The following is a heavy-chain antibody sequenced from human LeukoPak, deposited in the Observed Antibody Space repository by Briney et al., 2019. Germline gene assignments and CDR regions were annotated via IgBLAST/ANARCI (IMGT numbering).Heavy chain of an antibody. V-gene: IGHV4-4*07. Sequence: SETLSLTCTVSGGSISSYYWSWIRQPAGKGLEWIGRIYTSGSTNYNPSLKSRVTMSVDTSKNQFSLKLSSVTAADTAVYYCAGEGSSWYNAYFDYWGQGTLVTVSS. CDR2: IYTSGST. CDR1: GGSISSYY. J-gene: IGHJ4*02. CDR3: AGEGSSWYNAYFDY. D-gene: IGHD6-13*01.